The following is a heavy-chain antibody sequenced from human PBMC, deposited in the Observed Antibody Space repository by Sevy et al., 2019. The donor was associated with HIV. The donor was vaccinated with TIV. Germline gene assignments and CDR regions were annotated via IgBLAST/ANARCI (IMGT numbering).Heavy chain of an antibody. CDR2: IHHSGNS. V-gene: IGHV4-59*01. D-gene: IGHD1-26*01. CDR3: ARSVAANYMDV. J-gene: IGHJ6*03. Sequence: KQSQTLSLTCRVSGVSISSDYWSWIRQPPGKEPEWIGYIHHSGNSNYKTSLKSRVTMSVDTSKNQFSLNLRSVSAADTAVYYCARSVAANYMDVWGKGTTVTVFS. CDR1: GVSISSDY.